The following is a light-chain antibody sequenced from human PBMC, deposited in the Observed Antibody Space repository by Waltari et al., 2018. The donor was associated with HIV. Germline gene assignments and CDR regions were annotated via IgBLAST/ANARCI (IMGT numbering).Light chain of an antibody. V-gene: IGLV1-44*01. CDR1: TSNIGSNT. CDR2: SDN. J-gene: IGLJ3*02. CDR3: AAWDDSLNGWV. Sequence: QSVLTQPPSASGTPGPRVTISCSGSTSNIGSNTVTWYQQLPGTAPKLLFYSDNQRPSGVPDRFSGSKSGTSASLAISGLQSEDEADYYCAAWDDSLNGWVFGGGTKLTVL.